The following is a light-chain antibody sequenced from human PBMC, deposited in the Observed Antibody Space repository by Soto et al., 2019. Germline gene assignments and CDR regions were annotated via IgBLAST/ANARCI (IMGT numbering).Light chain of an antibody. CDR1: QSVSSN. V-gene: IGKV3-15*01. CDR2: GAS. Sequence: EIVMTQSPATPSVSPGERATLSCRASQSVSSNLAWYQQKPGQAPRLLIYGASTRATGIPARFSGSGSGTEFTLTISSLQSEDFAVYYWQQYNNWPPWTFGQGTKVDIK. CDR3: QQYNNWPPWT. J-gene: IGKJ1*01.